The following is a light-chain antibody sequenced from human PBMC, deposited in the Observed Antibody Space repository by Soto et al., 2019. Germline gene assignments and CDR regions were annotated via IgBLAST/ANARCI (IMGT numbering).Light chain of an antibody. CDR3: QQYNSYRWT. CDR1: QSISSW. V-gene: IGKV1-5*01. CDR2: DAS. J-gene: IGKJ1*01. Sequence: DIQMTQSPSTLSASVGDRVTITCRASQSISSWLAWYQQKPGKAPKLLISDASSLKTGVPSRFSGCGSGTEFNLTISSLQPDDFATYYCQQYNSYRWTFGQGTKVEIK.